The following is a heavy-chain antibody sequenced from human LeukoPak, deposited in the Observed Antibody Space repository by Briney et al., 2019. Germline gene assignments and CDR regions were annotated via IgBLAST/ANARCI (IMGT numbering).Heavy chain of an antibody. Sequence: GGSLRLSCAASGFTFGTYAMNWVRQAPGKGLEWVSLISGSGGSTYYADSVKGRFTISRDNSKNTLYLQMNSLRVEDTAVYYCAKDRGLSPTAPFLGYWGQGTLVTVSS. J-gene: IGHJ4*02. D-gene: IGHD2/OR15-2a*01. CDR3: AKDRGLSPTAPFLGY. V-gene: IGHV3-23*01. CDR1: GFTFGTYA. CDR2: ISGSGGST.